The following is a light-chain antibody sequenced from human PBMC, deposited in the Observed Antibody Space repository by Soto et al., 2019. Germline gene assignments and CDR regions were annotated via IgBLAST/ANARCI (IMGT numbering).Light chain of an antibody. J-gene: IGKJ1*01. V-gene: IGKV1-9*01. CDR1: QGVRSY. CDR2: AAS. CDR3: HQVYTYPRT. Sequence: IQLTQSPSSLSASVGDRVTITCRASQGVRSYLAWYQQRPGKAPKLLIFAASTLQSGVPSRFSGGGSGTDFTLTITSLQPEDFATYYCHQVYTYPRTFGQGTKVEIK.